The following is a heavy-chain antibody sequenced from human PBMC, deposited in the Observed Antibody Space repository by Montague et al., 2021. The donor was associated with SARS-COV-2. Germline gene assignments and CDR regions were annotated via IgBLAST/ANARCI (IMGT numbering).Heavy chain of an antibody. CDR2: IYYSGST. D-gene: IGHD3-9*01. V-gene: IGHV4-39*07. Sequence: SETLSLTCTVSGGSISSSSYYWGWIRQPPGKGLEWIGSIYYSGSTYYNPSLKSRVTISVDTSKNQFSLKLSSVTAADTAVNYCARDRSLRFEILIGPRHYSYGMDVWGQGTTVTVSS. CDR3: ARDRSLRFEILIGPRHYSYGMDV. J-gene: IGHJ6*02. CDR1: GGSISSSSYY.